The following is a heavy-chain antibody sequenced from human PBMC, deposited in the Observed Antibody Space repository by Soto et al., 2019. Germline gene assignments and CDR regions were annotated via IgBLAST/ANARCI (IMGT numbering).Heavy chain of an antibody. Sequence: PSETLSLTCTVPGGSISGSIYYWVWIRQPPGKGLEWIGNIYYSGSTYYTPSLKSRVTISVDTSKNQFSLNLSSVTAADTAVYYCARRIHGSSNFDNWGQGTLVTVSS. CDR3: ARRIHGSSNFDN. J-gene: IGHJ4*02. D-gene: IGHD6-6*01. CDR1: GGSISGSIYY. V-gene: IGHV4-39*01. CDR2: IYYSGST.